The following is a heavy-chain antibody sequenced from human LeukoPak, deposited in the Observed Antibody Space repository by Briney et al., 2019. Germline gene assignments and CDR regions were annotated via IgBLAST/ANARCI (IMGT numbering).Heavy chain of an antibody. CDR1: GYTFTSYY. J-gene: IGHJ6*02. V-gene: IGHV1-46*01. CDR2: INPSGGST. Sequence: GASVKVSCKASGYTFTSYYMHWVRQAPGQGLEWMGIINPSGGSTSYAQKFQGRVTMTRDTSTSTVYMELSSLRSEDTAVYYCARGPQNLYSSGWYGEDYYGMDVWGQGTTVTVSS. CDR3: ARGPQNLYSSGWYGEDYYGMDV. D-gene: IGHD6-19*01.